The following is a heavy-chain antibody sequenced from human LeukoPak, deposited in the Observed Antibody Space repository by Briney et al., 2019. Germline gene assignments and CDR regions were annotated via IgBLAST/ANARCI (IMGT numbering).Heavy chain of an antibody. CDR2: INPSGGST. CDR1: GYTFTSYY. Sequence: GASVKVSCKASGYTFTSYYMHWVRQAPGQGLEWMGIINPSGGSTSYAQKFQGRVTMTRNTSISTAYMELSSLRSEDTAVYYCARGFSPYDLWSGYYIWGTYYYYYYMDVWGKGTTVTVSS. D-gene: IGHD3-3*01. V-gene: IGHV1-46*01. CDR3: ARGFSPYDLWSGYYIWGTYYYYYYMDV. J-gene: IGHJ6*03.